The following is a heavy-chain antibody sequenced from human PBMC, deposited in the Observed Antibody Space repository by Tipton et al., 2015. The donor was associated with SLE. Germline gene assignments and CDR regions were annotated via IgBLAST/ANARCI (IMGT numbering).Heavy chain of an antibody. CDR3: ARGDPQGLEPFDY. J-gene: IGHJ4*02. CDR2: IYYSGST. D-gene: IGHD1-1*01. V-gene: IGHV4-39*07. CDR1: GGSISSSSYY. Sequence: LRLSCTVSGGSISSSSYYWGWIRQPPGKGLEWIGSIYYSGSTNYNPSLRSRVTISVDTSKNQLSLQLSSVTTADTAVYYCARGDPQGLEPFDYWGQGTLVTVSS.